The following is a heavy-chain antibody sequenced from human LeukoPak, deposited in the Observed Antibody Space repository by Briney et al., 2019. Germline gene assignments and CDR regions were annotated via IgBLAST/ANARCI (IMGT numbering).Heavy chain of an antibody. CDR3: ARSPSIVATYLFDY. D-gene: IGHD5-12*01. Sequence: GASVKVSCKASGYTFTGYYMHWVRQAPGQGLEWMGWINPNSGGTNYAQKFQGWVTMTRDTSISTAYMELSRLRSDDTAVYYCARSPSIVATYLFDYWGQGTLVTVSS. V-gene: IGHV1-2*04. J-gene: IGHJ4*02. CDR1: GYTFTGYY. CDR2: INPNSGGT.